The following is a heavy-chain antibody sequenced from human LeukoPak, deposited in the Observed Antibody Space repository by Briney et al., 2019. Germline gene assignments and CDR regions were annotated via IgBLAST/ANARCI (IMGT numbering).Heavy chain of an antibody. V-gene: IGHV3-53*01. CDR2: IYSGGST. CDR1: GFTVSSNY. J-gene: IGHJ4*02. D-gene: IGHD6-19*01. Sequence: GGSLRLSCAASGFTVSSNYMSWVRQAPGKGLEWVSVIYSGGSTYYADSVKGRFTISRDNSKNTLYLQMNSLRAEDTAVYYCAIIAVAGDVDYWGQGTLVTVSS. CDR3: AIIAVAGDVDY.